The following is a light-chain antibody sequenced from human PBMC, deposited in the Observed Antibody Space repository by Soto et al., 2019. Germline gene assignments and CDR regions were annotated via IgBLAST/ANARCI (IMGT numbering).Light chain of an antibody. CDR1: QSISSSY. CDR2: VAS. CDR3: QQSDRSPGT. Sequence: IGVTQSPCTLSGSPGESATLSCRASQSISSSYLAWYQQKPGQAPRLLIYVASNRATAIPDRFSGSGSGTDFTLTISSLQPEDFAMYYCQQSDRSPGTFCHGTKVDI. J-gene: IGKJ1*01. V-gene: IGKV3-20*01.